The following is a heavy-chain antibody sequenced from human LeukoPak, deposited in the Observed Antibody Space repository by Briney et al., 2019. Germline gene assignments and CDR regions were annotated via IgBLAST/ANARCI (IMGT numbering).Heavy chain of an antibody. CDR3: ARVSSGYSGYDY. V-gene: IGHV1-69*05. D-gene: IGHD5-12*01. Sequence: SVKVSCKXSGGTFSSYAISWVRQAPEQGLERMGRIIPIFGTANYAQKFQGRVTITTDESTSTAYMELSSLRSEDTAVYYCARVSSGYSGYDYWGQGTLVTVSS. CDR1: GGTFSSYA. CDR2: IIPIFGTA. J-gene: IGHJ4*02.